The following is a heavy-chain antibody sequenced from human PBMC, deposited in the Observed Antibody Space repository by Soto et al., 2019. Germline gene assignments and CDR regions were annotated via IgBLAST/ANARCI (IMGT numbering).Heavy chain of an antibody. Sequence: QVQLVQSGAEVKQPGSSVKVSCQASGVTFSSFAISWVRQAPGQGLEWMGGIIPIFRTPNYAQNFQGRVTITADESTSSVYMELGRLISEDTAVYYCARSTGSGFRPGTHRFNWFDPWGQGTLVTVSS. D-gene: IGHD5-12*01. CDR2: IIPIFRTP. CDR1: GVTFSSFA. CDR3: ARSTGSGFRPGTHRFNWFDP. J-gene: IGHJ5*02. V-gene: IGHV1-69*01.